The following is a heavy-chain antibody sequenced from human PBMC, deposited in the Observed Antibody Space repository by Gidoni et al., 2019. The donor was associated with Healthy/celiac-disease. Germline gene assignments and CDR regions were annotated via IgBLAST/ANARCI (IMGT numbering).Heavy chain of an antibody. CDR3: ATTERGIPLGMDV. V-gene: IGHV5-10-1*03. Sequence: EVQLVQSGAEVKKPVESLRISCKGAGYSFTSYWISWVRQLPGKGLEWMGRIDPSDSYTNYSPSFQGHVTISADKSISTAYLQWSSLKASDTAMYYCATTERGIPLGMDVWGQGTTVTVSS. J-gene: IGHJ6*02. CDR2: IDPSDSYT. CDR1: GYSFTSYW.